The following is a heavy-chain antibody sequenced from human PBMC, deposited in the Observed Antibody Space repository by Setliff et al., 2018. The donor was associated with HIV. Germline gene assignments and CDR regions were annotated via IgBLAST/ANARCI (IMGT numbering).Heavy chain of an antibody. CDR3: ARHITGISFFSYMDV. CDR2: IYPGDSDT. J-gene: IGHJ6*03. CDR1: GYNFTSNW. Sequence: GESLKISCHGSGYNFTSNWIGWVRQMPGKGLEWMGIIYPGDSDTRYSPSFQGQVTISADKSISTAYLQWSSLKASDTAMYYCARHITGISFFSYMDVWGTGTTVTVSS. D-gene: IGHD1-20*01. V-gene: IGHV5-51*01.